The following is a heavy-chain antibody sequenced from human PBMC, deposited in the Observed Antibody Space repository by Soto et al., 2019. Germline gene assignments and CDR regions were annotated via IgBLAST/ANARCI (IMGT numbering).Heavy chain of an antibody. V-gene: IGHV4-4*02. D-gene: IGHD2-15*01. CDR1: GGSISSSNW. CDR2: FYHSGST. Sequence: QVQLQESGPGLVKPSGTLSLTCAVSGGSISSSNWWSWVRQPPGKGLEWIGEFYHSGSTNYTPSLKSRVTISVDKSQTQFSLKLSSVTAADTAVYYCARGVIVVVVAAEYYFDYWGQGTLVTVSS. CDR3: ARGVIVVVVAAEYYFDY. J-gene: IGHJ4*02.